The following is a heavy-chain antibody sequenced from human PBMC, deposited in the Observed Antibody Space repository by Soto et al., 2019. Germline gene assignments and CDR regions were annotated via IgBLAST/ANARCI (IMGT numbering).Heavy chain of an antibody. CDR3: ARGRYYYDSSGYTFDY. V-gene: IGHV4-59*01. J-gene: IGHJ4*02. CDR1: GGSISSYY. Sequence: SETLSLTCTVSGGSISSYYWSWIRQPPGKGLEWIGYIYYSGSTNYNPSLKSRVTISVDTSKNQFSLKLSSVTAADTAVYYCARGRYYYDSSGYTFDYWGQGTLVTVSS. D-gene: IGHD3-22*01. CDR2: IYYSGST.